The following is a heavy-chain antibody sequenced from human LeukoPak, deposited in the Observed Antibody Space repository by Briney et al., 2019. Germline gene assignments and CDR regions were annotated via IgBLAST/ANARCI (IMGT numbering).Heavy chain of an antibody. CDR2: INSDVSST. Sequence: GGSLRLSCAASGFTFSSYWMHWVRQAPGKGLVWVSRINSDVSSTSYADSVKGRFTISRDNAKNTLYLQMNSLRAEDTAVYYCARGAVVVPAAIWFEYYYYMDVWGKGTTVTVSS. CDR3: ARGAVVVPAAIWFEYYYYMDV. CDR1: GFTFSSYW. V-gene: IGHV3-74*01. D-gene: IGHD2-2*01. J-gene: IGHJ6*03.